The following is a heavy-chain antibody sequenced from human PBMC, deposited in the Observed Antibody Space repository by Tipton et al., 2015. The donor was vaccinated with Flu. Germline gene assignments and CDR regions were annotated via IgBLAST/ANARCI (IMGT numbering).Heavy chain of an antibody. CDR1: GYSIRSAYY. D-gene: IGHD3-10*02. CDR2: IYHSGTT. Sequence: LRLSCSVSGYSIRSAYYWGWVRRPPGKGLEWIGTIYHSGTTYYNPSLKSRFTISVDTSKNQFSLRLSSVTAADTAVYYCARHTGDSVRGVIDYWGQGTLVTVSS. V-gene: IGHV4-38-2*01. CDR3: ARHTGDSVRGVIDY. J-gene: IGHJ4*02.